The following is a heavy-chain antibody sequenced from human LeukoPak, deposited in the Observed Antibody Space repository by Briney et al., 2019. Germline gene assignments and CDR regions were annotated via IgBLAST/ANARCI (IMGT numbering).Heavy chain of an antibody. CDR1: GITFSNFA. V-gene: IGHV3-23*01. CDR3: AKTALAGLYFFDY. J-gene: IGHJ4*02. Sequence: GGSLRLSCAASGITFSNFAMNWVRQAPGKGLEWVSTISGSGANTNYAASVKGRLTISRDNSKNTLYLPMNSLRAEDTAVYYCAKTALAGLYFFDYWGQGTLVTVSS. D-gene: IGHD2-15*01. CDR2: ISGSGANT.